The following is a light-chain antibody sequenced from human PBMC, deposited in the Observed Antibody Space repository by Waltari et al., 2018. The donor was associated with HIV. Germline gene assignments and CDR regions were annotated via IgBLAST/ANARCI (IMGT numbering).Light chain of an antibody. CDR1: GPISGRYY. Sequence: SMPTQPPSASGTPGQRVTISSSRCGPISGRYYLNWYQLLPGTAPKLLIYSSNQRPSGVPDRISGSKSGTSASLAISGLQSEDEADYYCATWDDTLNGYVFGTGTKVTVL. CDR2: SSN. J-gene: IGLJ1*01. CDR3: ATWDDTLNGYV. V-gene: IGLV1-44*01.